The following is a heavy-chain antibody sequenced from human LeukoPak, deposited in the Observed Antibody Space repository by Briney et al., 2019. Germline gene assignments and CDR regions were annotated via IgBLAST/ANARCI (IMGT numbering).Heavy chain of an antibody. CDR3: AKDQVGPYYFDY. CDR2: TSYDGSNE. CDR1: GFTFSSYG. Sequence: GGSLRLSCAASGFTFSSYGMHWVRQAPGKGLEWVAVTSYDGSNEDYADSVKGRFTISRDNSKNTLYLQMNSLRAEDTAVYYCAKDQVGPYYFDYWGQGTLVTVSS. D-gene: IGHD1-26*01. J-gene: IGHJ4*02. V-gene: IGHV3-30*18.